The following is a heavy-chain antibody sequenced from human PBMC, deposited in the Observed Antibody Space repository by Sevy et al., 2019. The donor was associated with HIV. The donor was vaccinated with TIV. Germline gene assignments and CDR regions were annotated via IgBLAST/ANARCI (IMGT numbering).Heavy chain of an antibody. Sequence: QAGGSLRLSCAASGFTFSSYAMSWVRQAPGKGLEWVSAISGSGGSTYYADSVKGRFTISRDNSKNTLYLQMNSLRAEDTAVYYCAKDLFIVVVPAANRFNWFDPWGQGTLVTVSS. CDR1: GFTFSSYA. D-gene: IGHD2-2*01. V-gene: IGHV3-23*01. J-gene: IGHJ5*02. CDR2: ISGSGGST. CDR3: AKDLFIVVVPAANRFNWFDP.